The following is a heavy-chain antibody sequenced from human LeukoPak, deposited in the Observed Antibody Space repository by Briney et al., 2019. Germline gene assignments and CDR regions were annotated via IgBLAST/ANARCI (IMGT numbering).Heavy chain of an antibody. D-gene: IGHD4-17*01. CDR3: ARDRAYGDYSGWFDP. V-gene: IGHV3-48*01. Sequence: GGSLRLSCAASGFTFSSYSMNWVRQAPGKGLEWVSYISSSSSTIYYADSVKGRFTISRDNSKNTLYLQMNSLRAEDTAVYYCARDRAYGDYSGWFDPWGQGTLVTVSS. CDR1: GFTFSSYS. J-gene: IGHJ5*02. CDR2: ISSSSSTI.